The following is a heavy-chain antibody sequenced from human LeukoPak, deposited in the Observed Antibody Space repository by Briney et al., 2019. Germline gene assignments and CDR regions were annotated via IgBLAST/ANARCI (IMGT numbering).Heavy chain of an antibody. CDR3: ARSSPPTYYHFYYYMDV. V-gene: IGHV1-2*02. J-gene: IGHJ6*03. CDR1: GYTFTGYY. CDR2: INPNSGGA. D-gene: IGHD6-13*01. Sequence: ASVKVSCKASGYTFTGYYMHWVRQAPGQGLEWMGWINPNSGGAKYAQNFQGRGIMTTDTSISTAYMELSSLRSDDTAVYYCARSSPPTYYHFYYYMDVWGKGSTVTVSS.